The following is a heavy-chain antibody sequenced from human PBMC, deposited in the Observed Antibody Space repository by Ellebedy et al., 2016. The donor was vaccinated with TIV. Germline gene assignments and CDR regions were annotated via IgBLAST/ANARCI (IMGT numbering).Heavy chain of an antibody. V-gene: IGHV1-46*01. CDR1: GYTFTSYY. CDR2: INPSGGST. Sequence: AASVQVSCKASGYTFTSYYIHWARQAPGQGLEWMGIINPSGGSTSYAQKLQGRVTMTRDTSTSTVYMELSSLRSEDTAVYYCARAHYGSGSYSHFDYWGQGTLVTVSS. J-gene: IGHJ4*02. D-gene: IGHD3-10*01. CDR3: ARAHYGSGSYSHFDY.